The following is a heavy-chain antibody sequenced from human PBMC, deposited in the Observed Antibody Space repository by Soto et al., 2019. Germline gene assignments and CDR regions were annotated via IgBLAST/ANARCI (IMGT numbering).Heavy chain of an antibody. CDR3: ARAVYCTTANCWDDFHYYNMDL. CDR2: IYHTGSR. J-gene: IGHJ6*02. D-gene: IGHD2-2*01. V-gene: IGHV4-4*02. CDR1: GDSINNTYW. Sequence: QVQLQQSGPGLVKPSGTLSLTCFVSGDSINNTYWWSGVSQAPEKGLEWSGEIYHTGSRSYMPSLRGRITLSVDTSKNQFSLKLTSVTAADTAVYYCARAVYCTTANCWDDFHYYNMDLWGQGTAVTVSS.